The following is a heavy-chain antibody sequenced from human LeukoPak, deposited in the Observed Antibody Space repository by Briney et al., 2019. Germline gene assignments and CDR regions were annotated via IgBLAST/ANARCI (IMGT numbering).Heavy chain of an antibody. CDR2: ISPIFGTA. CDR3: ARDHDY. J-gene: IGHJ4*02. V-gene: IGHV1-69*05. CDR1: GGTFSSYA. Sequence: GASVKVSCKASGGTFSSYAISWVRQAPGQGLEWMGRISPIFGTANYAQNFQGRVTITTDESTSTAYMELSSLRSEDTAVYYCARDHDYWGQGTLVTVSS.